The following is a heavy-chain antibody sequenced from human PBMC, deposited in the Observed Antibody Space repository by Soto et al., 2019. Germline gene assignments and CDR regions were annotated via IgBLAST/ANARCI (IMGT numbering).Heavy chain of an antibody. CDR1: GGSISSGGYS. CDR2: IYHSGST. Sequence: QLQLQESGSGLVKPSQTLSLTCAVSGGSISSGGYSWSWIRQPPGKGLEWIGYIYHSGSTYYNPSLKSRVHISVDRSKNQFSLKLSSVTAADTAVYYCARVMTPQTIDYWGQGTLVTVSS. V-gene: IGHV4-30-2*01. CDR3: ARVMTPQTIDY. J-gene: IGHJ4*02.